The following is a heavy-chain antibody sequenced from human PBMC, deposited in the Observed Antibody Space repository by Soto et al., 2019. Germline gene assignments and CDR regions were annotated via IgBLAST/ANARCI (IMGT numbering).Heavy chain of an antibody. J-gene: IGHJ4*02. CDR2: IYYSGST. V-gene: IGHV4-59*08. Sequence: QVQLQESGPGLVKPSETLSLTCTVSGGSISSYYWSWIRQPPGKGLEWIGYIYYSGSTNYNPSLKSRVTISVETSKNQFSLKLSSVTAADTAVYYCARQTDFWSGYYAYYFDYWGQGTLVTVSS. CDR1: GGSISSYY. D-gene: IGHD3-3*01. CDR3: ARQTDFWSGYYAYYFDY.